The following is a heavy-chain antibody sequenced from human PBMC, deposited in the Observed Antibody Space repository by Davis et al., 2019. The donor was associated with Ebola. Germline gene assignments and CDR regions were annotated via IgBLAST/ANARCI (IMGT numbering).Heavy chain of an antibody. Sequence: GGSLRLSCAASGFTFSSYGMHWVRQAPGKGLEWVAVISYDGSNKYYADSVKGRFTISRDNSKNTLYLQMNSLRAEDTAVYYCAKKSRDSSAQGIVDVWGQGTTVTVSS. CDR2: ISYDGSNK. J-gene: IGHJ6*02. D-gene: IGHD3-22*01. CDR3: AKKSRDSSAQGIVDV. V-gene: IGHV3-30*18. CDR1: GFTFSSYG.